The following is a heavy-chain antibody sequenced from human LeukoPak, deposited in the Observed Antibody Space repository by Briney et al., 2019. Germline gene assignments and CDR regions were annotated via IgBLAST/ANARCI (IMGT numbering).Heavy chain of an antibody. J-gene: IGHJ4*01. CDR2: IKSKTDGETI. CDR3: WSYFDASGPTSFDY. D-gene: IGHD3-22*01. CDR1: GFTFSNAR. Sequence: GGSLRLSCAASGFTFSNARMSWVRQAPGKGLEWIGRIKSKTDGETIDYAAPVKGRFTISRDDSKNTLYLQVISLKTEDTAMYYCWSYFDASGPTSFDYWGQGTLVTVSS. V-gene: IGHV3-15*01.